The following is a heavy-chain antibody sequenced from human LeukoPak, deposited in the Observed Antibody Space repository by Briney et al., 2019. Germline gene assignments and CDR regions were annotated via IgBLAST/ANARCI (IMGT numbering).Heavy chain of an antibody. J-gene: IGHJ4*02. Sequence: PSQALSLTCTVSGGSISSGDYYWSWIRQPPGKGLEWIGYIYYSGSTYYNPSLKSRVTISVDTSKNQFFLKLSSVTATDTAVYYCARRVHSSSWSSYFDYWGQETLVTVSS. CDR2: IYYSGST. V-gene: IGHV4-30-4*01. CDR1: GGSISSGDYY. CDR3: ARRVHSSSWSSYFDY. D-gene: IGHD6-13*01.